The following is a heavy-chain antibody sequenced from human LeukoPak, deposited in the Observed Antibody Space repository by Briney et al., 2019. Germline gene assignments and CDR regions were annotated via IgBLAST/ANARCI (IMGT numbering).Heavy chain of an antibody. CDR1: GGSFSGYY. Sequence: SETLSLTCAVYGGSFSGYYWGWIRQPPGKGLEWIGSIYYSGSTYYNPSLKSRVTISVDTSKNQFSLKLSSVTAADTAVYYRAVIPITQLGFDPWGQGTLVTVSS. CDR3: AVIPITQLGFDP. J-gene: IGHJ5*02. CDR2: IYYSGST. D-gene: IGHD1-1*01. V-gene: IGHV4-39*01.